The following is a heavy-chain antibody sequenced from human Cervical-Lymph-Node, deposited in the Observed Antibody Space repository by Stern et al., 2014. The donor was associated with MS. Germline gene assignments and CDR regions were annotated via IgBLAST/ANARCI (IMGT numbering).Heavy chain of an antibody. CDR3: APRTAEPFDF. Sequence: ESGAALVKPTQTLTLTCSFSGFSLSTSGLGVGWIRQPPGKALEWLAYVYWDDQKRYSPSLKNRLTITKNTSRNQVVLTLTNVDPVDTATYYCAPRTAEPFDFWGQGALVTVSS. D-gene: IGHD1-14*01. J-gene: IGHJ4*02. V-gene: IGHV2-5*02. CDR1: GFSLSTSGLG. CDR2: VYWDDQK.